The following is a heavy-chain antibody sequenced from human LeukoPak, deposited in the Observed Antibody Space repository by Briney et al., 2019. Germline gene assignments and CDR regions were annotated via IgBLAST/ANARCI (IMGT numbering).Heavy chain of an antibody. V-gene: IGHV3-30*18. Sequence: GGSLRLSCAASGFTFSNYGMNWVRQAPGKGLEWGADIAPDGKDKYYADSVKGRFTISRDNAKNTVYLQMNSLRAEDTAVYYCGKDIRLAAADYYFDYPGQGALGTVSS. CDR1: GFTFSNYG. CDR2: IAPDGKDK. CDR3: GKDIRLAAADYYFDY. D-gene: IGHD6-13*01. J-gene: IGHJ4*02.